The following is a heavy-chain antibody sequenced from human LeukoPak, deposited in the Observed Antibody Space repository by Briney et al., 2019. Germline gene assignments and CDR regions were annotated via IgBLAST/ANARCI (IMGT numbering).Heavy chain of an antibody. J-gene: IGHJ1*01. CDR1: GFTFSSYE. Sequence: PGGSLRLSCAASGFTFSSYEMNWVRQAPGKGLEWVSYISSSGSTIYYADSVKGRFTISRDNAKNSLYLQMNSLRAEDTAVYYCTRDAALSFDLWGQGTLVTVPS. CDR2: ISSSGSTI. CDR3: TRDAALSFDL. D-gene: IGHD3-9*01. V-gene: IGHV3-48*03.